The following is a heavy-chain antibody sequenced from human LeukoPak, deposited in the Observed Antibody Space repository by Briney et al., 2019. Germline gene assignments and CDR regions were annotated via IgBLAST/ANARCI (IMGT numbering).Heavy chain of an antibody. CDR2: IYYSGST. CDR3: ARDGIPNPNVLRFLEWLSDDAFDI. Sequence: SETLSLTCTVSGGSISNYYWSWIRQPPGKGLEWIGYIYYSGSTYYNPSLKSRVTISVDTSKNQFSLKLSSVTAADTAVYYCARDGIPNPNVLRFLEWLSDDAFDIWGQGTMVTVSS. CDR1: GGSISNYY. J-gene: IGHJ3*02. D-gene: IGHD3-3*01. V-gene: IGHV4-59*12.